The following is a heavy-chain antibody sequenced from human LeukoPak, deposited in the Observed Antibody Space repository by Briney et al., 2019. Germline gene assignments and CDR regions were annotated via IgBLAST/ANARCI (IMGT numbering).Heavy chain of an antibody. CDR2: VIPIFGTA. CDR1: GGTFSSYA. CDR3: ARGDRFGVVTYFDY. D-gene: IGHD3-3*01. V-gene: IGHV1-69*05. Sequence: ASVKVSCKASGGTFSSYAISWVRQAPGQGLEWMGGVIPIFGTANYAQKFQGRVTITTDESTSTAYMELSSLRSEDTAVYYCARGDRFGVVTYFDYWGQGTLVTVSS. J-gene: IGHJ4*02.